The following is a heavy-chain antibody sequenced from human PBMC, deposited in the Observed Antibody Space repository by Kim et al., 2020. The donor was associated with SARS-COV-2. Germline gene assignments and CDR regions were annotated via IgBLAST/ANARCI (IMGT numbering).Heavy chain of an antibody. V-gene: IGHV1-46*01. CDR1: GYTFTTYY. CDR3: ATDGAVGATYTLDV. J-gene: IGHJ6*02. CDR2: FNPSGGST. Sequence: ASVKVSCKASGYTFTTYYIHWVRQAPGQGLEWMGVFNPSGGSTNYAQRFQGRVTMTSDTSTSTLYMELSSLRSEDTAVYYCATDGAVGATYTLDVWGQGTTVTVSS. D-gene: IGHD1-26*01.